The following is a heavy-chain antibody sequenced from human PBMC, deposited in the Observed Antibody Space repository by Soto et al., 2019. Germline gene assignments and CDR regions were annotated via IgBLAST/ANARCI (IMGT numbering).Heavy chain of an antibody. J-gene: IGHJ4*02. V-gene: IGHV1-69*02. Sequence: QVQLVQSGAELKKPGSSVKVSCKASGDTFSFYPINWVRQAPGLGLEWMGRVNPILSMSNYAQKFQGRVTMTADKSTSTASMELRSLRSEDTAFYYCATSYGSGYRAFDYWGQGALVTVSS. CDR1: GDTFSFYP. CDR3: ATSYGSGYRAFDY. CDR2: VNPILSMS. D-gene: IGHD3-10*01.